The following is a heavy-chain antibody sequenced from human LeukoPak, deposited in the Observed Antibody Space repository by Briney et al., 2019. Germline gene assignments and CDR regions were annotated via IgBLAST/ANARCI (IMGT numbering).Heavy chain of an antibody. J-gene: IGHJ4*02. CDR1: GFTFSSYG. D-gene: IGHD3-22*01. V-gene: IGHV3-33*01. Sequence: PGGSLRLSCAASGFTFSSYGMHWVCQAPGRGLEWVAVIWYDGSNKYYADSVKGRFTISRDNSKNTLYLQMNSLRAEDTAVYYCASGTRNYYDSSGPFDYWGQGTLVTVSS. CDR2: IWYDGSNK. CDR3: ASGTRNYYDSSGPFDY.